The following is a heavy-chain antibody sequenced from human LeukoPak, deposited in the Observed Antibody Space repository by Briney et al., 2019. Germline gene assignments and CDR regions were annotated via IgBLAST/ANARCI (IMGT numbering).Heavy chain of an antibody. D-gene: IGHD6-19*01. J-gene: IGHJ4*02. V-gene: IGHV3-23*01. Sequence: QPWGVLRLSCAASGFSFSSYAMSWVRQAPGKGLEWVSSISGSGDNTYYAESVKGRFTISRDNSKNTLFLQMNSLRAEDTAVFYCAKRSGYTTGWFFDFWGQGTLVTVSS. CDR3: AKRSGYTTGWFFDF. CDR1: GFSFSSYA. CDR2: ISGSGDNT.